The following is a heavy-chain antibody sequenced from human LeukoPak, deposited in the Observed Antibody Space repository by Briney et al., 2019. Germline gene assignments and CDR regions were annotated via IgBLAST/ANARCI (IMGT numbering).Heavy chain of an antibody. D-gene: IGHD4-17*01. J-gene: IGHJ4*02. CDR3: ARGGRNYGDYDY. Sequence: ASVKVSCKASGYTFTSYDINWVRQAPGQGLEWMGWMNPNSGNTGYAQKFQGRVTMTRNTSISTAYMELSSLRSEDTAVYYCARGGRNYGDYDYWGQGTLVTVSS. CDR2: MNPNSGNT. CDR1: GYTFTSYD. V-gene: IGHV1-8*01.